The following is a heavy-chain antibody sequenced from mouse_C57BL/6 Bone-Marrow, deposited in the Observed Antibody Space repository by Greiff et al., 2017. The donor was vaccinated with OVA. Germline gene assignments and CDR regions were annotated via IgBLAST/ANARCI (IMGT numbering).Heavy chain of an antibody. D-gene: IGHD1-1*01. CDR1: GFNIKDDY. Sequence: VQLQQSGAELVRPGASVKLSCTASGFNIKDDYMHWVKQRPEQGLEWIGWIDPENGDTEYASKFQGKATITADTSYNTAYLQLSSLTSEDTAVYYCTSYYYGSSPCAMDYWGQGTSVTVSS. J-gene: IGHJ4*01. CDR2: IDPENGDT. CDR3: TSYYYGSSPCAMDY. V-gene: IGHV14-4*01.